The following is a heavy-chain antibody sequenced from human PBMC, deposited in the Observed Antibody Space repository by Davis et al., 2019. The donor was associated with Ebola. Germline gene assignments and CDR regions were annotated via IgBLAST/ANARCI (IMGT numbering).Heavy chain of an antibody. CDR1: GFTVSSNY. J-gene: IGHJ6*02. CDR2: IYSGGST. D-gene: IGHD6-13*01. V-gene: IGHV3-53*04. CDR3: ARVLGEAADRRYYYYGMDV. Sequence: PGGSLRLSCAASGFTVSSNYMSWVRQAPGKGLEWVSVIYSGGSTYYADSVKGRFTISRHNSKNTLYLQMNSLRAEDTAVYYCARVLGEAADRRYYYYGMDVWGQGTTVTVSS.